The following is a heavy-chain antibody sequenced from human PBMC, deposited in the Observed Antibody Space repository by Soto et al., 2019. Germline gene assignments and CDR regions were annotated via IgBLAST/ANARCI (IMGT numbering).Heavy chain of an antibody. Sequence: EVQLLESGGGLVQPGGSLRLSCAASGFTFSSNSMAWVRQAPGRGLEWVSSTNNSGSSSYYADSVRGRFTISRDNSKNKLYLQLNCLRVEETAVYHWVIMARGKFDYWGQGTLVIVSS. J-gene: IGHJ4*02. V-gene: IGHV3-23*01. D-gene: IGHD1-26*01. CDR1: GFTFSSNS. CDR3: VIMARGKFDY. CDR2: TNNSGSSS.